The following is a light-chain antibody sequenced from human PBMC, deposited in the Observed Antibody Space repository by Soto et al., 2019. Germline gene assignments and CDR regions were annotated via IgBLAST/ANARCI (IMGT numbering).Light chain of an antibody. CDR3: SSYTSSSPWV. Sequence: QSALTQPASVSGSPGQSITISCTGTSSDVGGSNYVSWYQQHPGKAPKLMIYEVSKRPSGVSNRFSGSKSGNTASLTISGLRAEDEADYYCSSYTSSSPWVFGGGTKLTVL. J-gene: IGLJ3*02. CDR1: SSDVGGSNY. CDR2: EVS. V-gene: IGLV2-14*01.